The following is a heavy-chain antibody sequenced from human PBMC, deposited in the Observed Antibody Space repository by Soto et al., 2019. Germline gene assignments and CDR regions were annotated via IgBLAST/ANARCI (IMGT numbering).Heavy chain of an antibody. CDR3: ARVPYSYSSSWYWFDP. D-gene: IGHD6-13*01. CDR2: IIPIFGTA. Sequence: QVQLVQSGAEVQKPGSSVKVSCKASGGTISSYAISWVRQAPGQGLEWMGGIIPIFGTANYAQKFQGRVTITADESTSTAYMELSSLRSEDTAVYYCARVPYSYSSSWYWFDPWGQGSLVTVSS. CDR1: GGTISSYA. J-gene: IGHJ5*02. V-gene: IGHV1-69*01.